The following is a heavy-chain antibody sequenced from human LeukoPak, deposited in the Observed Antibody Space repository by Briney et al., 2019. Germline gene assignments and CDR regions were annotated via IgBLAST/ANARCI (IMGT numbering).Heavy chain of an antibody. J-gene: IGHJ6*03. CDR1: GFTFSNYG. D-gene: IGHD3-3*01. V-gene: IGHV3-33*08. CDR3: ARFDFWSGYLYYMDV. Sequence: GGSLRLSCAASGFTFSNYGLSWVRQAPGKGLEWVAVIWYDGSNKYYADSVKGRFTISRDNSKNTLYLQMNSLRAEDTAVYYCARFDFWSGYLYYMDVWGKGTTVTVSS. CDR2: IWYDGSNK.